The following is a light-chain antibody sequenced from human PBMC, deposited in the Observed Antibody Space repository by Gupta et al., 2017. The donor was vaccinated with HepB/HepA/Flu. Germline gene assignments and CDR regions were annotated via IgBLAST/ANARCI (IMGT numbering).Light chain of an antibody. V-gene: IGLV7-46*01. CDR1: TGAVTSGHF. J-gene: IGLJ3*02. CDR2: DTT. Sequence: QAVLTQAPSLTVSPGGTVTLTCCSSTGAVTSGHFPYWFQQKAGQAPRTLIYDTTNKQSWTPARFSGSLRGGKAALTLSGAQHEDEDEYYCVRDYSGPRVFGGGTKLTVL. CDR3: VRDYSGPRV.